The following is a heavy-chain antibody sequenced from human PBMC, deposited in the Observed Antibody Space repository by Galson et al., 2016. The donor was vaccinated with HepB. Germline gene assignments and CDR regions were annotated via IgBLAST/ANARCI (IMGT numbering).Heavy chain of an antibody. D-gene: IGHD3-3*02. CDR3: AREISTHCELDY. J-gene: IGHJ4*02. V-gene: IGHV3-30*04. CDR1: GFTFSRYA. CDR2: IKNDGLVQ. Sequence: SLRLSCAASGFTFSRYAMHWVRQAPGKGLEWVAVIKNDGLVQYYADSMRGRFTISRDNSRNTLYLQMDDLRVEDTAIYYCAREISTHCELDYWGQGTLVTVSS.